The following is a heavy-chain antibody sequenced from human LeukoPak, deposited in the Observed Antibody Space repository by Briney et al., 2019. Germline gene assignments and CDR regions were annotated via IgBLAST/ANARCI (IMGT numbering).Heavy chain of an antibody. D-gene: IGHD4-23*01. Sequence: GGSLRLSCAASGFTFSTYNMNWVRQAPGKGLEWVSSISSSSRYIYYADSVKGRFTISRDNAKNSVYLQMNSLRAEDTAVYYCARDKYGDNSNAFDIWGQGTLVTVSS. CDR3: ARDKYGDNSNAFDI. V-gene: IGHV3-21*01. J-gene: IGHJ3*02. CDR2: ISSSSRYI. CDR1: GFTFSTYN.